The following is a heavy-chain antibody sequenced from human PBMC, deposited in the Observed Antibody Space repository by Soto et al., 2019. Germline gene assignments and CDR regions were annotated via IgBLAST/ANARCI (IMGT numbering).Heavy chain of an antibody. CDR2: IWYDGSNK. V-gene: IGHV3-33*01. J-gene: IGHJ4*02. Sequence: QVQLVESGGGVVQPGRSLRLCCAASGFTFSSYGMHWVRQAPGKGLEWVAVIWYDGSNKYYADSVKGRFTISRDNSKNTLYLQMNSLRAEDTAVYYCARDARADFWSGYYPKDWGQGTLVTVSS. CDR3: ARDARADFWSGYYPKD. CDR1: GFTFSSYG. D-gene: IGHD3-3*01.